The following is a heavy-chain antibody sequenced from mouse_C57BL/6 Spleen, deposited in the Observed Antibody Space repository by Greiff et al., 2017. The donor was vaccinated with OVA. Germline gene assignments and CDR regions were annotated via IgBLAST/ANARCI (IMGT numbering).Heavy chain of an antibody. Sequence: QVQLQQSGPELVKPGASVKLSCKASGYTFTSYDINWVKQRPGQGLEWIGWIYPRDGSTKYNEKFKGKATLTVDTSSSTAYMELHSLTSEDSAVYFCARSGHYYGNSYGDFDVWGTGTTVTVSS. CDR2: IYPRDGST. J-gene: IGHJ1*03. CDR1: GYTFTSYD. D-gene: IGHD1-1*01. CDR3: ARSGHYYGNSYGDFDV. V-gene: IGHV1-85*01.